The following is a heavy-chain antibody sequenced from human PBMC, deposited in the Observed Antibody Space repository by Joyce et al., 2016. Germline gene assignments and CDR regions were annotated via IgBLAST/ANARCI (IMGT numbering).Heavy chain of an antibody. V-gene: IGHV5-10-1*01. CDR1: GYSFTNYW. CDR2: IDPNDSYT. J-gene: IGHJ2*01. D-gene: IGHD4-11*01. Sequence: EVQLVQSGAEVKKPGESLRISCTGSGYSFTNYWITWVRQMPGKGLEWMGRIDPNDSYTNYSPSFQGHVTISADKSINTAYLQGSGLKASDTAMYYCARLATMTTVKYHRYFGLWGRGTLVTVSS. CDR3: ARLATMTTVKYHRYFGL.